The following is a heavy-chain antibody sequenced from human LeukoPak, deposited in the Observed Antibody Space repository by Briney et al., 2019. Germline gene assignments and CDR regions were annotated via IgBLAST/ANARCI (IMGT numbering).Heavy chain of an antibody. CDR1: GYTFTSYY. Sequence: GASVKVSCKASGYTFTSYYMHWVRQAPGQGLEWMGIINPSGGSTSYAQKFQDRVTITRDRSMSTAYMELSSLRSEDTAMYYCASESQLLSLGDYYYYGMDVWGQGTTVTVSS. D-gene: IGHD2-2*01. J-gene: IGHJ6*02. V-gene: IGHV1-46*01. CDR3: ASESQLLSLGDYYYYGMDV. CDR2: INPSGGST.